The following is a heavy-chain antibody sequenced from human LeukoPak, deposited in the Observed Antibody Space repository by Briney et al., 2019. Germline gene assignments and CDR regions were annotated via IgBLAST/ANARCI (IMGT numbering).Heavy chain of an antibody. J-gene: IGHJ4*02. CDR2: FDPEDGET. V-gene: IGHV1-24*01. D-gene: IGHD3-10*01. Sequence: ASVKVSCKASGYTFTGYYMHWVRQAPGKGLEWMGGFDPEDGETIYAQKFQGRVTMTEDTSTDTAYMELSSLRSEDTAVYYCATDIRDSGGQHDYWGQGTLVTVSS. CDR1: GYTFTGYY. CDR3: ATDIRDSGGQHDY.